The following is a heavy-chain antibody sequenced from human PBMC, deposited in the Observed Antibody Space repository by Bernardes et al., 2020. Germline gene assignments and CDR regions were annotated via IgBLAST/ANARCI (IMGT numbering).Heavy chain of an antibody. D-gene: IGHD3-3*01. CDR1: GGSFSGYY. Sequence: ETLSLTCAVYGGSFSGYYWSWIRQPPGKGLEWIGEINHSGSTNYNPSLKSRVTISVDTSKNQFSLKLSSVTAADTAVYYCARSIYDFWSGYYLRWFDPWGQGTLVTVSS. CDR2: INHSGST. J-gene: IGHJ5*02. CDR3: ARSIYDFWSGYYLRWFDP. V-gene: IGHV4-34*01.